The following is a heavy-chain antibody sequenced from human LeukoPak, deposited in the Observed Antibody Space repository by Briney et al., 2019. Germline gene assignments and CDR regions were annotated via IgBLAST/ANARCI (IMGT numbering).Heavy chain of an antibody. V-gene: IGHV3-21*01. J-gene: IGHJ6*02. CDR2: ISSSSSYI. CDR3: ASQTDVLRFLEWLPYSYYYGLDV. D-gene: IGHD3-3*01. Sequence: GGSLTLFCAASGFTFSSYSMNWVRQAPGKGLEWVSSISSSSSYIYYADSVKGRFTISRDNAKNSLYLQMNSLRAEDTAVYYCASQTDVLRFLEWLPYSYYYGLDVSGQGTTVTVSS. CDR1: GFTFSSYS.